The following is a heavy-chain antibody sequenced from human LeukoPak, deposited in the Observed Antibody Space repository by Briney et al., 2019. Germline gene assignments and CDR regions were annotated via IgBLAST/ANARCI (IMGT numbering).Heavy chain of an antibody. CDR3: ARAGSYLYYFDY. J-gene: IGHJ4*02. Sequence: GGSLRLSCAASGFTFSSYSMNWVRQAPGKGLESASSISSSSSYIYYADSVKGRFTISRDNAKNSLYLQMNSLRAEDTAVYYCARAGSYLYYFDYWGQGTLVTVSS. CDR2: ISSSSSYI. D-gene: IGHD1-14*01. V-gene: IGHV3-21*01. CDR1: GFTFSSYS.